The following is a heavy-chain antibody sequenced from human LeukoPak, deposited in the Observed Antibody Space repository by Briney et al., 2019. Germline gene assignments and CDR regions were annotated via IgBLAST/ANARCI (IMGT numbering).Heavy chain of an antibody. J-gene: IGHJ4*02. Sequence: GGSLRLSCAASGFTFTDYYMSWIRQAPGKGLEWVSYITNSGTTIYYADSVKGRFTISRDNAKNSLYLQMNSLRAEDTAVYYCARDSLGYYYDSSGGSFDYWGQGTLVTVSS. CDR1: GFTFTDYY. CDR2: ITNSGTTI. V-gene: IGHV3-11*04. CDR3: ARDSLGYYYDSSGGSFDY. D-gene: IGHD3-22*01.